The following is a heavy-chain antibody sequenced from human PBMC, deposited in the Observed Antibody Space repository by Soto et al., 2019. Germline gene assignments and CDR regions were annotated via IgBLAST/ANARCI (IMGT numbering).Heavy chain of an antibody. V-gene: IGHV3-30*18. D-gene: IGHD3-22*01. CDR3: AKDLTMIPGGAFDI. CDR1: GFTFSSYG. Sequence: GSLRLSCAACGFTFSSYGMHWVRQAPGKGLEWVAVISYDGSNKYYADSVKGRFTISRDNSKNTLYLQMNSLRAEDTAVYYCAKDLTMIPGGAFDIWGQGTMVTVSS. CDR2: ISYDGSNK. J-gene: IGHJ3*02.